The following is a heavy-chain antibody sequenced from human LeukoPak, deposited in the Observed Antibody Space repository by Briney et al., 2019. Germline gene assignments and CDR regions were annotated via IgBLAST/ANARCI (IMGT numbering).Heavy chain of an antibody. D-gene: IGHD1-26*01. V-gene: IGHV3-7*05. J-gene: IGHJ6*02. CDR3: ARDPAGWELHDYYYYGMDV. CDR2: IKQDGSEK. CDR1: GFTFSSYW. Sequence: GGSLRLSCAASGFTFSSYWMSWVRQAPGKGLEWVANIKQDGSEKYYVDSVKGRFTISRDNAKNSLHLQMNSLRAEDTAVYYCARDPAGWELHDYYYYGMDVWGQGTTVTVSS.